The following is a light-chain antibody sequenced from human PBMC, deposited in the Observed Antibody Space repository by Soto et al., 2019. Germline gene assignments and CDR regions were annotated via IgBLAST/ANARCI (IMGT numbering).Light chain of an antibody. CDR2: AAS. CDR1: QGISSY. CDR3: QQYYSYPA. Sequence: AIRMTQSPSSFSASTGDRVTITCRANQGISSYLAWYQQKPGKAPKLLIYAASTLQSGVPSRFSGSGSGTDFTLTISCLQSEDFATYYCQQYYSYPAFGQGTKVEIK. V-gene: IGKV1-8*01. J-gene: IGKJ1*01.